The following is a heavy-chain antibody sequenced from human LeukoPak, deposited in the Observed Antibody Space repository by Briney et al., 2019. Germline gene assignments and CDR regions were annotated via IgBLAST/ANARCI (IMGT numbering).Heavy chain of an antibody. Sequence: GESLKISCKGSGYSFTSYWIGWVRQMPGKGLEWMGIIYPGDSDTRYSPSFQGQVTISADKSISTAYLQWSSLKASDTAMYYCARRRGSGSLDYYYMDVWGKGTTVTVSS. D-gene: IGHD6-13*01. V-gene: IGHV5-51*01. CDR3: ARRRGSGSLDYYYMDV. CDR1: GYSFTSYW. J-gene: IGHJ6*03. CDR2: IYPGDSDT.